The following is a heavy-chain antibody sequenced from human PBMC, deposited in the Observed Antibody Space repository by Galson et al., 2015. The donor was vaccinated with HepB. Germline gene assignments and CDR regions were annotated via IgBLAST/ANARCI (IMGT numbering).Heavy chain of an antibody. CDR1: GFTFSSYG. CDR2: ISYDGSNK. D-gene: IGHD3-22*01. J-gene: IGHJ4*02. Sequence: SLRLSCAASGFTFSSYGMHWVRQAPGKGLEWVAVISYDGSNKYYADSVKGRFTISRDNSKNTLYLQMNSLRAEDTAVYYCAKDQFYYDSSGYYGLFDYWGQGTLATVSS. V-gene: IGHV3-30*18. CDR3: AKDQFYYDSSGYYGLFDY.